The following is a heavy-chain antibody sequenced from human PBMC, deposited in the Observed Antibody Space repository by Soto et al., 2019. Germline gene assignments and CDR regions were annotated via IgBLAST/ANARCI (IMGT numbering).Heavy chain of an antibody. CDR2: INHSGST. CDR1: GGSFSGYY. D-gene: IGHD3-10*01. J-gene: IGHJ4*02. V-gene: IGHV4-34*01. CDR3: ARATRLLWFY. Sequence: PSETLSLTCAVYGGSFSGYYWSWIRQPPGKGLEWIGEINHSGSTNYNPSLKSRVTISVDTSKNQFSLKLSSVTAADTAVYYCARATRLLWFYWGQGTLVTVS.